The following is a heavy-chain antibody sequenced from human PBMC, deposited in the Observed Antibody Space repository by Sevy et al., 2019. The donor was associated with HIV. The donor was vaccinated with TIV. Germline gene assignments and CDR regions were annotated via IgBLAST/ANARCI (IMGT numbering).Heavy chain of an antibody. Sequence: GGSLRLSCVASGINFKTYKINWVRQTPGKGLEWVSSISFSGNYICYADFAKGRFTISRDNARNSLYLQMISLTAEDTAVYYCATSSGWALDYWGQGTLVTVSS. CDR2: ISFSGNYI. D-gene: IGHD6-19*01. J-gene: IGHJ4*02. CDR1: GINFKTYK. V-gene: IGHV3-21*01. CDR3: ATSSGWALDY.